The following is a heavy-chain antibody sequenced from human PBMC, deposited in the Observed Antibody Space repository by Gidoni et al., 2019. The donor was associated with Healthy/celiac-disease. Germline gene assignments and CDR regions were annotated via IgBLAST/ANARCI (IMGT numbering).Heavy chain of an antibody. J-gene: IGHJ3*02. V-gene: IGHV3-30-3*01. Sequence: QVQLVESGGGVVQPGRSLRLSCAASGFTFSSYAMHWVRQAPGKGLEWVAFISYDGSNKYYADSVKGRFTISRDNSKNTLYLQMNSLRAEDTAVYYCARDGDYDSSGYLSDAFDIWGQGTMVTVSS. CDR2: ISYDGSNK. CDR3: ARDGDYDSSGYLSDAFDI. CDR1: GFTFSSYA. D-gene: IGHD3-22*01.